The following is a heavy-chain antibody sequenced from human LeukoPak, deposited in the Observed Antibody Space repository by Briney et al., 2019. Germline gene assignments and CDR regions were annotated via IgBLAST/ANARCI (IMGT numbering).Heavy chain of an antibody. CDR1: GSISGYY. Sequence: KASETLSLTCTVSGSISGYYWSWIRQPPGKGLEWIGYIYTSGSTNYNPSLESRVTISVDTSKNQFSPDLSSVTAADTAVYYCARQKCTSTSCLTKNAFDIWGQGTMVTVSS. CDR3: ARQKCTSTSCLTKNAFDI. CDR2: IYTSGST. V-gene: IGHV4-4*09. D-gene: IGHD2-2*01. J-gene: IGHJ3*02.